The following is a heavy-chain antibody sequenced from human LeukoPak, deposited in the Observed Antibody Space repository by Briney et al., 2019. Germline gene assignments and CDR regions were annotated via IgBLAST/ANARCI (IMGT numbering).Heavy chain of an antibody. Sequence: SETLSLTCTVSGGSISSYYWNWIRQPPGKGLEWIGYIYYSGTTNYNPSLKSRVTLSVDTSKNQFSLKLSSVTAADTAVYYCARGVYIAAAQYGYWGQGTLVTVSS. CDR3: ARGVYIAAAQYGY. J-gene: IGHJ4*02. D-gene: IGHD6-13*01. CDR2: IYYSGTT. V-gene: IGHV4-59*01. CDR1: GGSISSYY.